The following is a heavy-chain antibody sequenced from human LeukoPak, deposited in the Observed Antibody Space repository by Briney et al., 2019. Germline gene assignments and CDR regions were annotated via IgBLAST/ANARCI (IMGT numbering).Heavy chain of an antibody. D-gene: IGHD3-3*01. J-gene: IGHJ6*03. CDR3: AKEHYDFWSGLGGTFYYYYMDV. V-gene: IGHV3-30*02. Sequence: PGGSLRLSCAASGFTFSSYGMHWVRQAPGKGLEWVAFIRYDGSNKYYADSVKGRFTISRDNSKNTLYLQMNSLRAEDTAVYYCAKEHYDFWSGLGGTFYYYYMDVWGKGTTVTVSS. CDR1: GFTFSSYG. CDR2: IRYDGSNK.